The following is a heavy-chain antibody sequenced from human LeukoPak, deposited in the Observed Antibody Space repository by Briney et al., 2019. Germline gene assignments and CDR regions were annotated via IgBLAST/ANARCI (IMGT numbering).Heavy chain of an antibody. J-gene: IGHJ3*02. CDR3: AGRSGYYLDDAFDI. V-gene: IGHV3-21*01. Sequence: GGSLRLSCAASGFTFSSYSMNWVRQAPGKGLEWVSSISSSSSYIYYADSVKGRFTFSRDNAKNSLYLQMNSLRAEDTAVYYCAGRSGYYLDDAFDIWGQGTMVTVSS. CDR1: GFTFSSYS. D-gene: IGHD3-22*01. CDR2: ISSSSSYI.